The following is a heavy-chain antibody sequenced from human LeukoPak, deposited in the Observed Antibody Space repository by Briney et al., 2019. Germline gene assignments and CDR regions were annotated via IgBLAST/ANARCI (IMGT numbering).Heavy chain of an antibody. CDR2: NYYSGST. CDR1: GGSISSYY. J-gene: IGHJ5*02. V-gene: IGHV4-59*08. CDR3: ARSRDSSGYYNWFDP. D-gene: IGHD3-22*01. Sequence: SETLSLTCTVSGGSISSYYWSWIRQPPGKGLEWIGYNYYSGSTNYNPSLKSRVTISVDTSKNQFSLKLSSVTAADTAVYYCARSRDSSGYYNWFDPWGQGTLVTVSS.